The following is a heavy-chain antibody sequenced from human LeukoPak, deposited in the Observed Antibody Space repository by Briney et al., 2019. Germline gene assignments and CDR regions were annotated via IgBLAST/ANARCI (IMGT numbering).Heavy chain of an antibody. CDR1: GGSLSSHY. J-gene: IGHJ3*02. Sequence: SKTLSLTCTVSGGSLSSHYWSWIRQPPGKGLEWIGYISYIGSTNYNPSLKSRVTISVDTSKNQFSLKLRSVTAADAAVYFCARDPTTVTKGLDIWGQGTMVTVSS. CDR2: ISYIGST. CDR3: ARDPTTVTKGLDI. V-gene: IGHV4-59*11. D-gene: IGHD4-17*01.